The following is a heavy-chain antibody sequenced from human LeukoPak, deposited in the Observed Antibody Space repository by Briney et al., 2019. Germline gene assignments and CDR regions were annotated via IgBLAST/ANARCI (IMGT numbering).Heavy chain of an antibody. J-gene: IGHJ6*03. CDR3: ARDRLYSYGPRPSYYYYYYMDV. Sequence: ASVKVSCKASGYTFAGYYMHWVRQAPGQGLEWMGRINPNSGGTNYAQKFQCRVTMTRDTSISTAYMELSRLRSDDTAVYYCARDRLYSYGPRPSYYYYYYMDVWAKGTTVTVSS. V-gene: IGHV1-2*06. D-gene: IGHD5-18*01. CDR1: GYTFAGYY. CDR2: INPNSGGT.